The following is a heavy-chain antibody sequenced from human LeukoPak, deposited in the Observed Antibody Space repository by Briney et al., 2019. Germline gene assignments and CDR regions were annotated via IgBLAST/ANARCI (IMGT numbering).Heavy chain of an antibody. CDR3: TRDGGSFCDFDY. V-gene: IGHV3-64*02. J-gene: IGHJ4*02. CDR1: GFSFRDYA. CDR2: INRDGRIT. D-gene: IGHD1-26*01. Sequence: GGSLRLSCVASGFSFRDYAIHWVRQAPGKGLEYVSVINRDGRITYYADSVKGRFTMSRDNSKNTVYLQMGSLRSEDMAVYSCTRDGGSFCDFDYWGQGALVTVSS.